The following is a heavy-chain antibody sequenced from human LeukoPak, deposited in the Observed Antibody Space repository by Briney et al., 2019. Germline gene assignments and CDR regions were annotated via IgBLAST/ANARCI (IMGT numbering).Heavy chain of an antibody. D-gene: IGHD4-17*01. Sequence: SVKVSCKASGGTFSSYAISWVRQAPGQGLEWMGGVIPIFGTANYAQKFQGRVTITADESTSTAYMGLSSLRSEDTAVYYCARDDYGDYGWFDPWGQGTLVTVSS. V-gene: IGHV1-69*13. CDR1: GGTFSSYA. J-gene: IGHJ5*02. CDR3: ARDDYGDYGWFDP. CDR2: VIPIFGTA.